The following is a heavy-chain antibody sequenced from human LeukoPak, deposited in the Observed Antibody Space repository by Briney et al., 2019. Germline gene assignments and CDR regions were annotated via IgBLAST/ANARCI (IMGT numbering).Heavy chain of an antibody. D-gene: IGHD2-2*01. J-gene: IGHJ5*02. CDR1: GYTFTSYA. V-gene: IGHV7-4-1*02. Sequence: ASVKVSSTASGYTFTSYAMNWVRQAPGQGLEWMGWINTNTGNPTYAQGFTGRFVFSLDTSVSTAYLQISSLKAEDTAVYYCARVTALKWFDPWGQGTLVTVSS. CDR3: ARVTALKWFDP. CDR2: INTNTGNP.